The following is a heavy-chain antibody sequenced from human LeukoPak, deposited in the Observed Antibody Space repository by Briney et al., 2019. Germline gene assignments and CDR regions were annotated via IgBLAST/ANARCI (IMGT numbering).Heavy chain of an antibody. CDR3: AKDRTSVRLGLSDLDY. J-gene: IGHJ4*02. V-gene: IGHV3-30*18. CDR1: RFTFSSYV. Sequence: GRSLRLSCAASRFTFSSYVMHWVRQAPGKGLEWVAIISYDGSNKYYADSVKGRFTISRDNSKNTLFLQMNSLRAEDTAVYYCAKDRTSVRLGLSDLDYWGQGTLVTVSS. CDR2: ISYDGSNK. D-gene: IGHD5-18*01.